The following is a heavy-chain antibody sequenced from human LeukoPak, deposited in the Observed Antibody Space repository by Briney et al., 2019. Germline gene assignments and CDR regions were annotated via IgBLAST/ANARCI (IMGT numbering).Heavy chain of an antibody. J-gene: IGHJ4*02. CDR2: IKQDGSQT. D-gene: IGHD5-24*01. CDR3: ARDGVEMATIGGQGGDFDY. Sequence: PGGSLRLSCVASGFTFSDYWMSWVRQAPGKGLEWVANIKQDGSQTQYVDSVKGRFTISRDNAKNSLYLQLNSLRAEDTAVYYCARDGVEMATIGGQGGDFDYWGQGTLVTVSS. V-gene: IGHV3-7*01. CDR1: GFTFSDYW.